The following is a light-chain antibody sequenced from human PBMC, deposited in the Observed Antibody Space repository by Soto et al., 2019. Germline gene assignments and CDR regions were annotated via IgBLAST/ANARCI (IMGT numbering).Light chain of an antibody. CDR3: PQCYNWPQWT. CDR2: DAS. Sequence: EIVLTQSPATLSLSLGERATLSCRASQSVGTFFAWYQQKPGQAPRLLIYDASNRATGIPARFSGSGSGTDFTLTISSLEPEDFALFYCPQCYNWPQWTFGQGTKV. J-gene: IGKJ1*01. V-gene: IGKV3-11*01. CDR1: QSVGTF.